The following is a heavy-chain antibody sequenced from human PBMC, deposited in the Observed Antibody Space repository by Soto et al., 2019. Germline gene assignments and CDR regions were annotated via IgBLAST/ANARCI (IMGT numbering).Heavy chain of an antibody. V-gene: IGHV3-23*01. CDR1: RLTYSSYA. CDR3: AKAKKVTMIVVVITNRNFDY. D-gene: IGHD3-22*01. Sequence: GGYLRLSCAASRLTYSSYAMSWVRQAPGKGLEWVSAISGSGGSTYYADSGKGRFTISRDNSKNTLYLQMNSLRAEDTAVYYCAKAKKVTMIVVVITNRNFDYWGQGTLVTVSS. J-gene: IGHJ4*02. CDR2: ISGSGGST.